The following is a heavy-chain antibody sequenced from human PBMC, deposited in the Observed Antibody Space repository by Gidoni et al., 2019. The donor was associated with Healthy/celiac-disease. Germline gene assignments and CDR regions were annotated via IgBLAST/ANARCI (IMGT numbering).Heavy chain of an antibody. CDR1: GFPFSGYG. CDR2: ISYDGSNK. V-gene: IGHV3-30*18. J-gene: IGHJ6*02. D-gene: IGHD3-3*01. Sequence: QVQLVESGGGVVQPGRSLRLSWAASGFPFSGYGMHWSRQAPGKGLEWVAVISYDGSNKYYADSVKGRFTISRDNSKNTLYLQMNSLRAEDTAVYYCAKDLGDYDFWSGPNYYYGMDVWGQGTTVTVSS. CDR3: AKDLGDYDFWSGPNYYYGMDV.